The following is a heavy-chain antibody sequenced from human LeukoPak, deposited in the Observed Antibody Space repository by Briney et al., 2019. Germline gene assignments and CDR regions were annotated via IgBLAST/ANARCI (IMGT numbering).Heavy chain of an antibody. CDR3: ARAALDGYSPRGFDY. CDR2: IIPIFGTA. D-gene: IGHD5-24*01. J-gene: IGHJ4*02. Sequence: ASVKVSCKASGGTFSSYAISWVRQAPGQGLEWMGGIIPIFGTANYAQKFQGRVTITTDESTSTAYMELSSLRSEDTAVYYCARAALDGYSPRGFDYWGQGTLVTVSS. V-gene: IGHV1-69*05. CDR1: GGTFSSYA.